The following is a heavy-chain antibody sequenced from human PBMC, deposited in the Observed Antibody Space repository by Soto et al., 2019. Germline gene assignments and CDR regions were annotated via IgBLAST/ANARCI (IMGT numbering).Heavy chain of an antibody. D-gene: IGHD1-1*01. CDR1: GFTFSNYA. J-gene: IGHJ4*02. V-gene: IGHV3-23*01. CDR2: ISGSGGIT. Sequence: EVQLLESGGGLVQPGGSLRLSCAASGFTFSNYAMTWVRQAPGKGLEWVSFISGSGGITYYADSVKGRFTISRDNSKNTLYLQMHSLRAEDKAIYYCEKDANWEDHYWGQGTLVSVSS. CDR3: EKDANWEDHY.